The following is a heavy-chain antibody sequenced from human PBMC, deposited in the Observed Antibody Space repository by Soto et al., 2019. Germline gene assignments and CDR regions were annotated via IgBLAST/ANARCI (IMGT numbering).Heavy chain of an antibody. J-gene: IGHJ3*01. Sequence: HPGGSLRLSCAASGLSFSNYEMNWVRQAPGKGLECVSYIGRGGTTTYYADSLKGRFTISRDNAKNSLYLQMNSLRAEDTAVYYCATRSGGGGAFDFWGQGTMVTVS. CDR1: GLSFSNYE. V-gene: IGHV3-48*03. CDR3: ATRSGGGGAFDF. CDR2: IGRGGTTT. D-gene: IGHD3-10*01.